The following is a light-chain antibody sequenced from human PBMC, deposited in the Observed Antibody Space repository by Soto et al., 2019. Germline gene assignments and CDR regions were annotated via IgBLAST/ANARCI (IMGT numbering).Light chain of an antibody. CDR3: STWDDSLDGPL. CDR1: SSNIGGTNY. J-gene: IGLJ2*01. Sequence: QSVLTQPPSASGTPGQKVFISCSGSSSNIGGTNYAYWYQQLPGAAPKLLISSNNQRPSGVPDRFSASKSGTSASLAISGLQSEDEADYYCSTWDDSLDGPLFGGGTKLTVL. CDR2: SNN. V-gene: IGLV1-44*01.